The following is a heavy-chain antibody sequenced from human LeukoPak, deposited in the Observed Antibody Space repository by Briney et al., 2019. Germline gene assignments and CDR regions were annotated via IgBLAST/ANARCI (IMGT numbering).Heavy chain of an antibody. J-gene: IGHJ2*01. V-gene: IGHV3-13*01. Sequence: GGSLRLSCAASGFTFSSYDMHWVRQATGKGLEWVSAIGTAGDTYYPGSVKGRFTISRENAKNSLYLQMNSLRAGDTAVYYCARDFSVGGYFDLWGRGTLVTVSS. CDR3: ARDFSVGGYFDL. D-gene: IGHD2-15*01. CDR2: IGTAGDT. CDR1: GFTFSSYD.